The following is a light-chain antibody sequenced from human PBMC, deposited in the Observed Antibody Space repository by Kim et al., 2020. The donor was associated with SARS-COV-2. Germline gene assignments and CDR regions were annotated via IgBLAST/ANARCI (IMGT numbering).Light chain of an antibody. CDR3: QQYRTSLLT. CDR1: HSLSSSS. Sequence: EIVLTQSPGTLSFSPGERATLSCRASHSLSSSSLAWYQQRPGQAPRLLIFDASNRATGVPDRFSGSGSGTDFTLTISRVEPEDFAVYYCQQYRTSLLTFGGGTKVDIK. J-gene: IGKJ4*01. CDR2: DAS. V-gene: IGKV3-20*01.